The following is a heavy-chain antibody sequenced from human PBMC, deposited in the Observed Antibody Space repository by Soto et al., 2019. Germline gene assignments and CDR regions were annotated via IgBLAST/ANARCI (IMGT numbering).Heavy chain of an antibody. CDR3: ARAFLTGYSLDY. CDR1: GGTFSSYT. CDR2: IIPILGIA. D-gene: IGHD3-9*01. Sequence: SVKVSCKASGGTFSSYTISWVRQAPGQGLEWMGRIIPILGIANYAQKFQGRVTIAADKSTSTAYMKLSSLRSEDTAVYYCARAFLTGYSLDYWGQGTLVTVSS. J-gene: IGHJ4*02. V-gene: IGHV1-69*02.